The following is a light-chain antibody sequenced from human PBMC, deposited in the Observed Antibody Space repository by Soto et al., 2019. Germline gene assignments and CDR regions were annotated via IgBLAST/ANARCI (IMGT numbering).Light chain of an antibody. V-gene: IGKV3-15*01. CDR3: QLFGRSPT. J-gene: IGKJ3*01. Sequence: EIVMTQSPATLSVSPGEGATLSCRASQSVSSNLAWYQQKPGQAPRLLIYGASTRATGIPARFSGSGCGTDFTLTISRLEPEDCAVYYCQLFGRSPTFGPGTKVDIK. CDR1: QSVSSN. CDR2: GAS.